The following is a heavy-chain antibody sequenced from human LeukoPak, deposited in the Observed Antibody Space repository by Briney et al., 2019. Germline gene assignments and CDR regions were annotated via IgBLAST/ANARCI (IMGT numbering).Heavy chain of an antibody. Sequence: PSENLSLNCTVSGGSISSSSYYWGWIRQPPGKGLEWIVSLFYSGSTYYDPSLKSRVTISVDTSKNQFSLKVTSVTAADTAVYYCARHSRYGLYYFDYWGQGTLVTVSS. CDR3: ARHSRYGLYYFDY. CDR2: LFYSGST. J-gene: IGHJ4*02. V-gene: IGHV4-39*01. CDR1: GGSISSSSYY. D-gene: IGHD5-18*01.